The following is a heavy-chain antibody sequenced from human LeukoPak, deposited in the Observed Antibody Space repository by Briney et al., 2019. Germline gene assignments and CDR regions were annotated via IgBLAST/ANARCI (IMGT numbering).Heavy chain of an antibody. D-gene: IGHD3-10*01. CDR1: GFTFDDYA. Sequence: GGSLRLSCAASGFTFDDYAMHWVRQAPGKGLEWVSGISWNSGSIGYADSVKGRFTISRDNAKNSLYLQMNSLRAEDMALYYCAKSGSGSYYSHYFDYWGQGTLVTVSP. CDR2: ISWNSGSI. J-gene: IGHJ4*02. CDR3: AKSGSGSYYSHYFDY. V-gene: IGHV3-9*03.